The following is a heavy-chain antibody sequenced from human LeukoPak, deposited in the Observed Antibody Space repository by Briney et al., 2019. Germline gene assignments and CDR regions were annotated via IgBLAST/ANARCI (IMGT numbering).Heavy chain of an antibody. CDR1: GFTFSSYG. D-gene: IGHD2-21*02. CDR2: ISYDGSNK. J-gene: IGHJ5*02. CDR3: ATPERHDSNWFDP. Sequence: PGRSLRLSCAASGFTFSSYGMHWVRQAPGKGLEWVAVISYDGSNKYYADSVKGRFTISRDNSKNTLYLQMNSLRAEDTAVYYCATPERHDSNWFDPWGQGTLVTVSS. V-gene: IGHV3-30*03.